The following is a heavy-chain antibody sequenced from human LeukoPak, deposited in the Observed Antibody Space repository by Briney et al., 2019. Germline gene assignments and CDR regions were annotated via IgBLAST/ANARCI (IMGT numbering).Heavy chain of an antibody. CDR1: GFTFSNYW. D-gene: IGHD3-22*01. J-gene: IGHJ4*02. Sequence: GGSLRLSCAASGFTFSNYWMSWVRQAPGKGLEWVANIKQDRSEKYYVDSVKGRFTISRDNAKNSLYLQMNSLRAEDTAVYYCARDPGSGYYLGNDYWGQGTLVTVSS. V-gene: IGHV3-7*01. CDR3: ARDPGSGYYLGNDY. CDR2: IKQDRSEK.